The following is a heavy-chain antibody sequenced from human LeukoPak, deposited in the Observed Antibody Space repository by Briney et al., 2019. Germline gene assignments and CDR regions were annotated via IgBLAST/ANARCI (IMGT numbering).Heavy chain of an antibody. CDR1: GFSFSNNA. Sequence: GGSLRLSCAASGFSFSNNAMSWVRQAPGNGLEWVSAIGNSGAGTYYAVSLQGRFTISRDNSKNTLYLQMNSLRAEDTAVYYCVKRYCSGGTCYSAFDYWGHGTLVTVSS. V-gene: IGHV3-23*01. CDR3: VKRYCSGGTCYSAFDY. CDR2: IGNSGAGT. J-gene: IGHJ4*01. D-gene: IGHD2-15*01.